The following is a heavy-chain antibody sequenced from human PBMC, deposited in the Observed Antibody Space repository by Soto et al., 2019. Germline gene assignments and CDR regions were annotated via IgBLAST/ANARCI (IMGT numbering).Heavy chain of an antibody. CDR2: NSYIGST. Sequence: QVQLQESGPGLVKPSETLSLTCTVTGGSTSSYYWSWLRQPPGKGLEWIGYNSYIGSTDYNPSLKRRVTISVDTSKNQFSLKLSSATAADTAVYYCARHGGSYSFDYWGQGTLVTVSS. V-gene: IGHV4-59*08. J-gene: IGHJ4*02. CDR3: ARHGGSYSFDY. D-gene: IGHD1-26*01. CDR1: GGSTSSYY.